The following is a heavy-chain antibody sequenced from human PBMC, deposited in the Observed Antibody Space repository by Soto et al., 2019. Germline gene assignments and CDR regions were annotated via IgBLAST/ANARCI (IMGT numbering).Heavy chain of an antibody. V-gene: IGHV1-69*01. CDR3: ARVCPPSPSVVWFFDL. CDR2: IIPMLAAP. Sequence: QGQLVQSGAEVKKPGSSVKVSCKASGGSFRTYAINWVRQAPGQGLEWMGGIIPMLAAPTYAQKFQGRLTITADESTTTVYMEISSLTSEDTAVDYCARVCPPSPSVVWFFDLWGRGTLVTVSS. D-gene: IGHD2-15*01. J-gene: IGHJ2*01. CDR1: GGSFRTYA.